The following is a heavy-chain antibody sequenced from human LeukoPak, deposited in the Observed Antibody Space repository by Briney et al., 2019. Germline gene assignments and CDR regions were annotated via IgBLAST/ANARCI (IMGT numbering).Heavy chain of an antibody. V-gene: IGHV4-34*01. CDR3: ARGPGQWLVLDY. J-gene: IGHJ4*02. D-gene: IGHD6-19*01. CDR1: GGSFSGYY. Sequence: SETLSLTCAVYGGSFSGYYWSWIRLPPGKGLEWIWEINHSVSTNYNRSLKSRVNISVDTSKNQFSLKLSSVTAADTAVYYCARGPGQWLVLDYWGQGTLVTVSS. CDR2: INHSVST.